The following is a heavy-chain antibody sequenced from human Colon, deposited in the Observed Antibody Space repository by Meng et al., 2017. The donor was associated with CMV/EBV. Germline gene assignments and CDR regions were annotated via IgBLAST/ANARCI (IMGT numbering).Heavy chain of an antibody. CDR2: INHSGSS. D-gene: IGHD2-21*01. V-gene: IGHV4-34*01. Sequence: SETLSLTCAVYGGSFSDYYWSWIRQSPDKGLEWIGEINHSGSSNYNASLRSRVFMSVDMSRSQFSLELTSVTAADTAVYYCATESLGHCGGACSLLDHWGQGTQVTVSS. J-gene: IGHJ4*02. CDR1: GGSFSDYY. CDR3: ATESLGHCGGACSLLDH.